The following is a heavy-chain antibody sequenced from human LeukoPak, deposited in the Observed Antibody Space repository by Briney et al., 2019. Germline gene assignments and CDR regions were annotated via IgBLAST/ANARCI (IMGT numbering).Heavy chain of an antibody. CDR3: ARGPSFYHNA. Sequence: GGSLRLSCAASEFSVGSNYMTWVRQAPGKGLEWVSLIYSGGSTYYADSVKSRFTISRENTKNTLDLQMNSLRAEDKAVYYCARGPSFYHNAGGQGTLVTAS. V-gene: IGHV3-66*01. J-gene: IGHJ4*02. CDR2: IYSGGST. D-gene: IGHD2/OR15-2a*01. CDR1: EFSVGSNY.